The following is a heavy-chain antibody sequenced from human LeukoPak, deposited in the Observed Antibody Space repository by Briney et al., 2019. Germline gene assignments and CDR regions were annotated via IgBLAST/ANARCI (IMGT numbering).Heavy chain of an antibody. CDR2: INHSGST. Sequence: SETLSLTCAVYGGSFSGYYWSWIRQPPGKGLEWIGEINHSGSTNYNPSLKSRVTISVDTSKNQFSLKLSSVTAADTAVYYCARGPLGGYCSGGSCEPYYYYYGMDVWGQGTTVTVPS. CDR1: GGSFSGYY. CDR3: ARGPLGGYCSGGSCEPYYYYYGMDV. J-gene: IGHJ6*02. D-gene: IGHD2-15*01. V-gene: IGHV4-34*01.